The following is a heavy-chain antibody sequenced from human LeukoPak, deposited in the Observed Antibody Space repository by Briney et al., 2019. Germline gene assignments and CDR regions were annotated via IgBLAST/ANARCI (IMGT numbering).Heavy chain of an antibody. D-gene: IGHD6-6*01. J-gene: IGHJ4*02. V-gene: IGHV3-30*02. Sequence: GGSLRLSCAASGFTFSSYGMHWVRQAPGNGLEWVAFIRYDGSNKYYADSVKGRFTISRDNSKNTLYLQMNSLRAEDTAVYYCARGFGSSSPFDYWGQGTLVTVSS. CDR1: GFTFSSYG. CDR3: ARGFGSSSPFDY. CDR2: IRYDGSNK.